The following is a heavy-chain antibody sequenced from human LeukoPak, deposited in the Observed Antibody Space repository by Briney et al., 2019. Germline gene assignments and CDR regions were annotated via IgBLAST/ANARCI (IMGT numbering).Heavy chain of an antibody. Sequence: GGSLRLSCAASGFTFSSYSMNWVRQAPGKGLEWVSSISSSSSYIYYADSVKGRFTISRDNAKNSLYLQMNILRAEDTAVYYCARDASYYYDSSGYQTEDYWGQGTLVTVSS. V-gene: IGHV3-21*01. CDR2: ISSSSSYI. CDR1: GFTFSSYS. CDR3: ARDASYYYDSSGYQTEDY. D-gene: IGHD3-22*01. J-gene: IGHJ4*02.